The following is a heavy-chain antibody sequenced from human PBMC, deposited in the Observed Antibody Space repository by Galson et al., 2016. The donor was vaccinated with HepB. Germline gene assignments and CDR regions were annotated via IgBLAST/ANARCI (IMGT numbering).Heavy chain of an antibody. D-gene: IGHD4-17*01. CDR3: ARERDDYGDYGDAFDI. V-gene: IGHV4-39*07. Sequence: ETLSLTCTVSGGSINSITYYWDWIRQPPGKGMEWIGTIDYSGSTYYNPSLKSRVTVSIDTSKNQFSLKLSSVTAADTAVYYCARERDDYGDYGDAFDIWGQGTVVTVSS. J-gene: IGHJ3*02. CDR2: IDYSGST. CDR1: GGSINSITYY.